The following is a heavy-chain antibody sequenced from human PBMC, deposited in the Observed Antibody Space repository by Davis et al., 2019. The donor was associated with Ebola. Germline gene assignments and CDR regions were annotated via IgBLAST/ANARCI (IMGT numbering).Heavy chain of an antibody. CDR2: INPSGGST. Sequence: ASVKVSCKASGYTFTSYYMHWVRQAPGQGLEWMGIINPSGGSTSYAQKFQGRVTMTRDTSTSTVYMELNSLRAEDTAVYYCAKATTMIVVVLDAFDIWGQGTMVTVSS. V-gene: IGHV1-46*01. CDR1: GYTFTSYY. CDR3: AKATTMIVVVLDAFDI. D-gene: IGHD3-22*01. J-gene: IGHJ3*02.